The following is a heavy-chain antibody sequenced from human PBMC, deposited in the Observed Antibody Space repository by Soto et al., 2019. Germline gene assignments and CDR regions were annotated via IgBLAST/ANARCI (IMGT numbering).Heavy chain of an antibody. CDR3: ASRGGYCSGGSCYRLDY. V-gene: IGHV1-69*01. CDR2: IIPIFGTA. D-gene: IGHD2-15*01. Sequence: QVQLVQSGAEVKKPGSSVKVSCKASGGTFSSYAISWVRQAPGQGLEWMGGIIPIFGTANYAQKFQGRVTITADESTSTAYMGLGSLRSEDTAVYYCASRGGYCSGGSCYRLDYWGQGTLVTVSS. CDR1: GGTFSSYA. J-gene: IGHJ4*02.